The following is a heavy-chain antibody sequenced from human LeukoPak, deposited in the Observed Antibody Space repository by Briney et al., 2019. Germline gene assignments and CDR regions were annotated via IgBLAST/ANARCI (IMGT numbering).Heavy chain of an antibody. D-gene: IGHD5-12*01. CDR1: GGSISSYY. Sequence: SETLSLTCTVSGGSISSYYWSWIRQPAGKGLEWIGRIYTSGSTNYNPSLKSRVTMSVDTSKYQFSLKLSSVTAADTAVYYCARDLGYDYRGYYYYGMDVWGQGTTVTVSS. CDR3: ARDLGYDYRGYYYYGMDV. J-gene: IGHJ6*02. V-gene: IGHV4-4*07. CDR2: IYTSGST.